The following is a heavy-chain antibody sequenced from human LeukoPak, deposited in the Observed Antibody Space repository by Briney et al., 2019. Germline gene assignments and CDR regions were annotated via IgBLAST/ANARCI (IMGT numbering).Heavy chain of an antibody. V-gene: IGHV4-61*08. D-gene: IGHD6-19*01. CDR3: ARDEIAVADSRCMDV. J-gene: IGHJ6*03. Sequence: PSETLSLTCTVSGGSISSGDYYWSWIRQPPGKGLEWIGYIYYSGSTNYNPSLKSRVTISVDTSKNQFSLKLSSVTAADTAVYYCARDEIAVADSRCMDVWGKGTTVTVSS. CDR2: IYYSGST. CDR1: GGSISSGDYY.